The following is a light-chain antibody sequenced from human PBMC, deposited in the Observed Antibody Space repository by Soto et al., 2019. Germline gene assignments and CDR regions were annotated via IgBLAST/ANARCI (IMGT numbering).Light chain of an antibody. CDR2: DVT. J-gene: IGLJ1*01. V-gene: IGLV2-11*01. CDR3: CSYAGRYTPYV. CDR1: SSDVGGYNY. Sequence: QSALTQPRSVSGSPGQSITISCSGTSSDVGGYNYVSWYQQHPGKAPKLIIYDVTKRPPGVPDRFSGSKSGNTASLTISGLQAEDEADYYRCSYAGRYTPYVFATGTKVTVL.